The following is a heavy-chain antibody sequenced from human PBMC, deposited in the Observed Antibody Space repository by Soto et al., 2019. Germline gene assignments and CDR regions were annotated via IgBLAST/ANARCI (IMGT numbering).Heavy chain of an antibody. CDR3: AILWFGEQIYGMDV. J-gene: IGHJ6*02. CDR1: GGTFISYA. Sequence: QVQLVQSGAEVKKPGSSVKVSCKASGGTFISYAISWVRQAPGQGLEWMGGSIPIFGTANYAQKLQGRVTITADKSTSTAYRELSSRRSEDTAGYYCAILWFGEQIYGMDVWGQGTTVTVSS. V-gene: IGHV1-69*06. CDR2: SIPIFGTA. D-gene: IGHD3-10*01.